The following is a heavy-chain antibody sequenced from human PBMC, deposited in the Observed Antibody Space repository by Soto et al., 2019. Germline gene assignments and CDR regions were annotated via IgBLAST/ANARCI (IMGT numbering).Heavy chain of an antibody. V-gene: IGHV1-69*04. CDR3: ARQQLVSYYYDMDV. CDR1: GGTFSSYA. CDR2: IIPILGIA. J-gene: IGHJ6*02. D-gene: IGHD6-13*01. Sequence: ASVKVSCKASGGTFSSYAISWVRQAPGQGLEWMGRIIPILGIANYAQKFQGRVTITADKSTSTAYMELSSLRSEDTAVYYCARQQLVSYYYDMDVWGQGTTVTVSS.